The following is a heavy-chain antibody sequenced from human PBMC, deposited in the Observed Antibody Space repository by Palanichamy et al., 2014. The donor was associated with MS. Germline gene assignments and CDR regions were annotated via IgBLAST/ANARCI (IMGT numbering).Heavy chain of an antibody. V-gene: IGHV3-53*01. Sequence: QLTESGGGLIQPGGSLRLSCAASGFSVSDSYMGWVRQAPGKGLEWVSMIYARGDTRYRASVKGRFTISRDEGNNTMSLQMTSLGTEDMAFYYCAKWGREGFFDYWGQGILVTVSS. J-gene: IGHJ4*02. CDR1: GFSVSDSY. D-gene: IGHD5-24*01. CDR2: IYARGDT. CDR3: AKWGREGFFDY.